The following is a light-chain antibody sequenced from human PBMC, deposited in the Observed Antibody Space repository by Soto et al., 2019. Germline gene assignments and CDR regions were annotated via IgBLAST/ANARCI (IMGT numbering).Light chain of an antibody. CDR3: QQYNNWPPT. CDR2: GAS. Sequence: EIVMTQSPGTLSASPGERATLSCRASQSVRSNLAWYQQKPGQAPRLLIYGASTRATGIPARFSGSGSGTEFTLSIGSLQSEDFAVYYCQQYNNWPPTFGQGTKVDI. CDR1: QSVRSN. J-gene: IGKJ1*01. V-gene: IGKV3-15*01.